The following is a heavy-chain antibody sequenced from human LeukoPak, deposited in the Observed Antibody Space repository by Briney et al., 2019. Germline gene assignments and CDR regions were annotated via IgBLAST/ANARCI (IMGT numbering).Heavy chain of an antibody. CDR2: IYQSGSGSS. Sequence: PSETLSLTCSVSGGSIISSNYYWGWIRQPPGKGLEWIGSIYQSGSGSSYYNPSLKSRVTIFGDTSKNQFFLRLSSVTAADAAVYYCASTLRFLPYRRFDYWGQGTLVTVPS. CDR1: GGSIISSNYY. J-gene: IGHJ4*02. V-gene: IGHV4-39*01. D-gene: IGHD3-3*01. CDR3: ASTLRFLPYRRFDY.